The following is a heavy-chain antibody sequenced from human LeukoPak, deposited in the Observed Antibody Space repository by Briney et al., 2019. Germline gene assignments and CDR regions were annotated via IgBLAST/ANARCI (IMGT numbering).Heavy chain of an antibody. D-gene: IGHD5-18*01. CDR3: ARLPRGYSYGTFDY. Sequence: PSETLSLTGTVSGGSVSSGSYYWSWLRQPPGKGLEWIGYIYYSGSTNYTPSLKSRVTISVDTSKNQFSLKLSSVTAADTAVYYCARLPRGYSYGTFDYWGQGTLVTVSS. J-gene: IGHJ4*02. CDR2: IYYSGST. V-gene: IGHV4-61*01. CDR1: GGSVSSGSYY.